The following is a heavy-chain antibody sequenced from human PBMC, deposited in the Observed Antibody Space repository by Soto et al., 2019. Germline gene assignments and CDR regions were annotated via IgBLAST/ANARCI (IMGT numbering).Heavy chain of an antibody. CDR1: GGTFSSYT. J-gene: IGHJ6*02. Sequence: ASVKVSCKASGGTFSSYTISWVRQAPGQGLEWMGRIIPILGIANYAQKFQGRVTITADKSTSTAYMKLSSLRSEDTAVYYCARDLAAAGKPPYYYGMDVWGQGTTVTVSS. D-gene: IGHD6-13*01. CDR3: ARDLAAAGKPPYYYGMDV. CDR2: IIPILGIA. V-gene: IGHV1-69*04.